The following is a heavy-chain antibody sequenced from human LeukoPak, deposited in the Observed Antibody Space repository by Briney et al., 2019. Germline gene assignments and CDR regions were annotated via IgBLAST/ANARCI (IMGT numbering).Heavy chain of an antibody. D-gene: IGHD4-23*01. Sequence: GGSLRLSCAASGFTFSSYAMSWVRQAPGKGLVWVSRIGTDGSSTTYADYVKGRFSISRGNAKNTLYLQMNSLRAEDTAVYYCARDKYGGNSNAFDIWGQGTLVTVSS. CDR3: ARDKYGGNSNAFDI. CDR1: GFTFSSYA. V-gene: IGHV3-74*01. CDR2: IGTDGSST. J-gene: IGHJ3*02.